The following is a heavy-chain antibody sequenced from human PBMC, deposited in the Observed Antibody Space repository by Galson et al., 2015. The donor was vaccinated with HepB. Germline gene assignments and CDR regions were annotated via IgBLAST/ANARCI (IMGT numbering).Heavy chain of an antibody. D-gene: IGHD2-2*01. V-gene: IGHV3-30-3*01. CDR3: ARGGREPDPDEGYCSSTSCYPLDY. CDR2: ISYDGSNK. Sequence: LRLSCAASGFTFSSYAMHWVRQAPGKGLEWVAVISYDGSNKYYADSVKGRFTISRDNSKNTLYLQMNSLRAEDTAVYYCARGGREPDPDEGYCSSTSCYPLDYWGQGTLVTVSS. J-gene: IGHJ4*02. CDR1: GFTFSSYA.